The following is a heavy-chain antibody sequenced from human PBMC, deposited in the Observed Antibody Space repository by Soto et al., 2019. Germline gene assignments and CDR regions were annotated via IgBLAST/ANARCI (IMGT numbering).Heavy chain of an antibody. V-gene: IGHV1-24*01. Sequence: GASVKVSCKVSGYTLTDLSMHWVLQAPGKGLEWMGGFDPEDGETIYAQKFQGRVTMTEDTSTDTAYMELSSLRSEDTAVYYCATDLGRSGWPLWGQGTLVTVSS. D-gene: IGHD6-19*01. CDR3: ATDLGRSGWPL. J-gene: IGHJ4*02. CDR2: FDPEDGET. CDR1: GYTLTDLS.